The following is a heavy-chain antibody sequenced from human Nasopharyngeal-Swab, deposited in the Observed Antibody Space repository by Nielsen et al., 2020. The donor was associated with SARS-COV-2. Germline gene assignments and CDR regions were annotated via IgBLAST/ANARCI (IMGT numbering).Heavy chain of an antibody. CDR1: GGSFTSYY. Sequence: GSLRLSCVVYGGSFTSYYWGWIRQPPGKGLEWIAEINHSGSTHYNPSLKSRVTISLDTSKNQFSLKLSSLTAADTAVYYCARDGLDYDFWSAYFMDVWGQGTTVTVSS. CDR3: ARDGLDYDFWSAYFMDV. V-gene: IGHV4-34*01. CDR2: INHSGST. J-gene: IGHJ6*02. D-gene: IGHD3-3*01.